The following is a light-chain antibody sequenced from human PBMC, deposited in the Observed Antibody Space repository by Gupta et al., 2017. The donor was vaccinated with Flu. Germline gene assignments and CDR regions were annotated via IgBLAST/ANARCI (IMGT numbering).Light chain of an antibody. Sequence: SPLPQPASLSGSPGQSLTISCTGSSTDVGYYNYVSWYQQHPGKAPKLMIYEVTNRPSGVSKRFSGTKSGNTATLTISGLQAEDEAEYYCCAYTSSSTLYVFGTGTKVTVL. CDR2: EVT. CDR3: CAYTSSSTLYV. CDR1: STDVGYYNY. V-gene: IGLV2-14*01. J-gene: IGLJ1*01.